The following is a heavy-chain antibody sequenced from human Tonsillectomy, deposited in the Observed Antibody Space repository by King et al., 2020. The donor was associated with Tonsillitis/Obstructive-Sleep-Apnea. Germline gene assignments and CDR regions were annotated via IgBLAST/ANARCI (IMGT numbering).Heavy chain of an antibody. CDR2: IYHSGST. Sequence: MQLQESVPGLVKPSGTLSLTCAVSGGSSSSSNWWSWVRQPPGKGLEWIGEIYHSGSTNYNPSLKSRVTITVDKSKTQFSLKLSSVTAADTAVYYCARVVRGVIQYYYYYMDVWGKGTTVTVSS. D-gene: IGHD3-10*01. CDR1: GGSSSSSNW. CDR3: ARVVRGVIQYYYYYMDV. J-gene: IGHJ6*03. V-gene: IGHV4-4*02.